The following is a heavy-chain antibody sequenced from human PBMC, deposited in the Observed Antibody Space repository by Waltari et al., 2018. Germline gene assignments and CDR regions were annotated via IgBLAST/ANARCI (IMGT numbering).Heavy chain of an antibody. CDR1: GGSLSSGSFS. CDR3: ARHWKKSGYRFDP. D-gene: IGHD5-12*01. CDR2: IYYSGST. Sequence: QLQLQESGPGLVRPSETLSLTCSVPGGSLSSGSFSWGWIRQSPGKGLEWIGSIYYSGSTDYNSNLKSRVTISGDTSKNQFSLKLSSVTAADTAVYYCARHWKKSGYRFDPWGQGTLVTVSS. J-gene: IGHJ5*02. V-gene: IGHV4-39*01.